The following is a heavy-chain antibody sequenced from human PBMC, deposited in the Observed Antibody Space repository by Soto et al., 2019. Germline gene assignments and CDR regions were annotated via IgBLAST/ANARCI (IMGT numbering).Heavy chain of an antibody. D-gene: IGHD3-22*01. Sequence: SQTLSPTCAVYGGSFSGYYWSWIRQPPGKGLEWIGEINHSGSTNYNPSLKSRVTISVDTSKNQFSLKLSSVTAADTAVYYCARSGWNCYDSSGYFQHWGQGTLVTVSS. CDR3: ARSGWNCYDSSGYFQH. CDR1: GGSFSGYY. CDR2: INHSGST. V-gene: IGHV4-34*01. J-gene: IGHJ1*01.